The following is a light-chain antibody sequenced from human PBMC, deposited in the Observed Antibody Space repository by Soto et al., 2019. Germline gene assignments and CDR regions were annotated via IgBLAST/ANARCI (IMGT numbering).Light chain of an antibody. CDR2: KAS. V-gene: IGKV1-5*03. J-gene: IGKJ1*01. CDR3: QHYNSYSEA. CDR1: QTISSW. Sequence: IQMTQSPSTLSGSVGDRVTITCRASQTISSWLAWYQQKPGKASKLLIYKASTLKSGVPSRFSGSGSGTEFTLTISSLQPDDFVTYYCQHYNSYSEAFGQGTKVDIK.